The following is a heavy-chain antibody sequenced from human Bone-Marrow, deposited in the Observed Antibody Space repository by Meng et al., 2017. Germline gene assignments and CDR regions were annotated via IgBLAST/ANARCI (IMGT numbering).Heavy chain of an antibody. CDR3: ARGGYSYGLVGIFDY. CDR2: IIPIFGTA. D-gene: IGHD5-18*01. CDR1: GGTFSSYA. Sequence: GQLVKSGAEWKKPGSSVKVSCKASGGTFSSYAISWVRQAPGQGLEWMGGIIPIFGTANYAQKFQGRVTITADKSTSTAYMELSSLRSEDTAVYYCARGGYSYGLVGIFDYWGQGTLVTVSS. J-gene: IGHJ4*02. V-gene: IGHV1-69*06.